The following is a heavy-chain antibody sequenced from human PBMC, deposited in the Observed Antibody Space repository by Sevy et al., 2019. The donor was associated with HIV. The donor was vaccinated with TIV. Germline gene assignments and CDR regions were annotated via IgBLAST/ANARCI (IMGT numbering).Heavy chain of an antibody. Sequence: GGSLRLSCAASGFTFSNAWMNWVRQAPGKGLEWVGRIKSKTDGGTTDYAAPVKGRFTISRDDSKNTLYLQMNSLKTEDTAVYYCTTESGYSYGYIGYYYYGMDVWGQVTTVTVSS. J-gene: IGHJ6*02. CDR3: TTESGYSYGYIGYYYYGMDV. V-gene: IGHV3-15*07. CDR1: GFTFSNAW. D-gene: IGHD5-18*01. CDR2: IKSKTDGGTT.